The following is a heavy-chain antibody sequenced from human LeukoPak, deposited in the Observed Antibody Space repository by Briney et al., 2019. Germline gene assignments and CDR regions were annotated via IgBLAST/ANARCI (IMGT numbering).Heavy chain of an antibody. J-gene: IGHJ4*02. V-gene: IGHV4-4*07. Sequence: SSETLSLTCTVSGGSITDYFWTWIRQPAGKGLEWIGRIYTSGSTNYNPSLKSRVTISVDTSKNQFSLKLSSVTAADTAVYYCARVSRIAAAVDYWGQGTLVTVSS. CDR2: IYTSGST. CDR1: GGSITDYF. D-gene: IGHD6-13*01. CDR3: ARVSRIAAAVDY.